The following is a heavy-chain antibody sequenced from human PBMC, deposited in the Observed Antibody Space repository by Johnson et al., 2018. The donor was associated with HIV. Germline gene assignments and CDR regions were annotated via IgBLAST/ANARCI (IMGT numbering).Heavy chain of an antibody. Sequence: QVQLVESGGGVVQPGGSLRLSCAASGFTFSNYDMHWVRQDPGQGLAWVCFIRYDGSSHYYADSVKGRVTISRDNAKKSLYLQMNSLRAEDTALYYCARDFVAFGECTACDIWGQGTMVTVSS. V-gene: IGHV3-30*02. CDR1: GFTFSNYD. D-gene: IGHD3-10*01. CDR3: ARDFVAFGECTACDI. CDR2: IRYDGSSH. J-gene: IGHJ3*02.